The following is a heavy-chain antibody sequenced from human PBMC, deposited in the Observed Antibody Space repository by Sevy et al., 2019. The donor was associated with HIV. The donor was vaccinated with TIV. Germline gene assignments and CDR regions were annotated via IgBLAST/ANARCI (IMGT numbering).Heavy chain of an antibody. D-gene: IGHD6-13*01. CDR3: VRAIAADGSF. CDR2: IKQDGSVK. CDR1: GFSLNSDW. Sequence: GGSLRLSCAASGFSLNSDWMSWVRQAPGKGLEWVANIKQDGSVKYYVDSAKGRFTISRDNARNLLYLQMNSLRAEDTALYYCVRAIAADGSFWGQGTLVTVSS. J-gene: IGHJ4*02. V-gene: IGHV3-7*01.